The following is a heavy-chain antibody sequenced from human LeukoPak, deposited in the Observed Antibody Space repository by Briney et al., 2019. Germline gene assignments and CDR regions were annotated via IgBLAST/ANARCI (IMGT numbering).Heavy chain of an antibody. CDR3: AKKYSTGLDP. CDR1: VFTFSSYS. Sequence: GGSLRLACAASVFTFSSYSMHWVRQAPEKGLEWVSSISSSSSYIYYADSVKGRFTISRDNAKNSLYLQMNSLRAEDTAVYYCAKKYSTGLDPWGQGTLVTVSS. CDR2: ISSSSSYI. V-gene: IGHV3-21*01. J-gene: IGHJ5*02. D-gene: IGHD1-26*01.